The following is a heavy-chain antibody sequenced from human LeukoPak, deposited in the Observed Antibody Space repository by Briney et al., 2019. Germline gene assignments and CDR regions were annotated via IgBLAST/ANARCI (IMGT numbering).Heavy chain of an antibody. J-gene: IGHJ6*02. CDR3: ARDRKYYYYYGMDV. CDR2: ISSSSSYI. V-gene: IGHV3-21*01. CDR1: GFTFSSNS. Sequence: GGSLRLSCAASGFTFSSNSMNWVRQAPGKGLEWVSSISSSSSYIYYADSVKGRFTISRDNAKNSLYLQMNSLRAEDTAVYYCARDRKYYYYYGMDVWGQGTTVTVSS.